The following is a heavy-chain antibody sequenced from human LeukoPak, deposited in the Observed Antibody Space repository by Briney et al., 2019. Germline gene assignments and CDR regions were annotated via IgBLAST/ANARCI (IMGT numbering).Heavy chain of an antibody. Sequence: GGSLRLSCAASGFTVSTNYMSWVRQAPGKGLEWVSVVYSGGNTYYADSVKGRFTISRDNSKNTLYLQMNSLRAEDTAVYYCAREGYCSGGSCWRYYYGMDVWGQGTTVTVSS. CDR3: AREGYCSGGSCWRYYYGMDV. D-gene: IGHD2-15*01. J-gene: IGHJ6*02. CDR1: GFTVSTNY. CDR2: VYSGGNT. V-gene: IGHV3-66*01.